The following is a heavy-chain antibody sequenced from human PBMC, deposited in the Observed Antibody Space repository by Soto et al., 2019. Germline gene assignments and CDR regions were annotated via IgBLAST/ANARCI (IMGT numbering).Heavy chain of an antibody. CDR1: GYTFTSYA. J-gene: IGHJ4*02. D-gene: IGHD3-3*01. CDR2: INAGNGNT. V-gene: IGHV1-3*01. CDR3: ARPAQISYYDFWSGYYETPPFDY. Sequence: GASVKASCKASGYTFTSYAMHWVRQAPGQRLEWMGWINAGNGNTKYSQKFQGRVTITRDTSASTAYMELSSLRSEDTAVYYCARPAQISYYDFWSGYYETPPFDYWGQGTLVTVSS.